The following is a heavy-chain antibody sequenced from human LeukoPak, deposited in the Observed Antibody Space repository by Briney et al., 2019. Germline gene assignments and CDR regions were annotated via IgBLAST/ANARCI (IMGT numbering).Heavy chain of an antibody. J-gene: IGHJ6*03. Sequence: SETLSLTCTVSGGSISSYYWSWIRQPAGKGLEWIGRIYTSGSTIYNPSLKSRVTMSVDTSKNQFSLKLSSVTAADTAVYYCARGRYESTRLSAYYYYYMDGWGKGTTVTVSS. V-gene: IGHV4-4*07. CDR2: IYTSGST. D-gene: IGHD1-14*01. CDR1: GGSISSYY. CDR3: ARGRYESTRLSAYYYYYMDG.